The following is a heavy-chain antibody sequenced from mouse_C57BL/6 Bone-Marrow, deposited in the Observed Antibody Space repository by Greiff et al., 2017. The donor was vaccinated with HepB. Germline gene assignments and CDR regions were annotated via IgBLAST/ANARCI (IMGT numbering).Heavy chain of an antibody. CDR3: TVLSYYYGSSYLNCDWYFDV. D-gene: IGHD1-1*01. Sequence: EVQRVESGGGLVQPGGSMKLSCAASGFTFSDAWMDWVRQSPEKGLEWVAEIRNKANNHATYYAESVKGRFTISRDDSKSSVYLQMNSLSAEDTGIYYCTVLSYYYGSSYLNCDWYFDVWGTGTTVTVSS. CDR1: GFTFSDAW. J-gene: IGHJ1*03. CDR2: IRNKANNHAT. V-gene: IGHV6-6*01.